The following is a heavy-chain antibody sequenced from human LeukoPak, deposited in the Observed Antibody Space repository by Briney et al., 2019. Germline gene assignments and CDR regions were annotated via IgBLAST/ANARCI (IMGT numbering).Heavy chain of an antibody. Sequence: PGGSLRFSCAASGFTFSSYWMTWVRQAPGKGLEWVANIKQDGSEKNYVDSVKGRFTISRDNAKNSLYLQMNSLRAEDTAVYYCARDKIGGSMAGSNFDYWGQGTLVTVSS. CDR3: ARDKIGGSMAGSNFDY. J-gene: IGHJ4*02. CDR1: GFTFSSYW. CDR2: IKQDGSEK. V-gene: IGHV3-7*01. D-gene: IGHD6-19*01.